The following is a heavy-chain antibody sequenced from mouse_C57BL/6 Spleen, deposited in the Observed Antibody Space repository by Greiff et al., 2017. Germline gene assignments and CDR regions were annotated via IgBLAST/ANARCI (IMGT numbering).Heavy chain of an antibody. J-gene: IGHJ2*01. Sequence: QVQLQQPGAELVRPGSSVKLSCKASGYTFTSYWMHWVKQRPIQGLEWIGNIDPSDSETHYNQKFKDKATLTVDKSSSTAYMQLSSLTSEDSAVYYCATSDSSGYTHDLDYWGQGTTLTVSS. CDR3: ATSDSSGYTHDLDY. D-gene: IGHD3-2*02. CDR2: IDPSDSET. V-gene: IGHV1-52*01. CDR1: GYTFTSYW.